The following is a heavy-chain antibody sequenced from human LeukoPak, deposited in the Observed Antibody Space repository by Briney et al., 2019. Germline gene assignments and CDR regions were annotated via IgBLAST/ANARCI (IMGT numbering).Heavy chain of an antibody. CDR1: GFTFSSYW. V-gene: IGHV3-74*01. CDR2: INSDGSST. Sequence: PGGSLRLSCAASGFTFSSYWMHWVRQAPGKGLVWVSRINSDGSSTSYADSVKGRFTISRDNAKNTLYLQMNSLRAEDTAVYYRARAEELLLWFGELLSSHYYGMDVWGQGTTVTVSS. D-gene: IGHD3-10*01. J-gene: IGHJ6*02. CDR3: ARAEELLLWFGELLSSHYYGMDV.